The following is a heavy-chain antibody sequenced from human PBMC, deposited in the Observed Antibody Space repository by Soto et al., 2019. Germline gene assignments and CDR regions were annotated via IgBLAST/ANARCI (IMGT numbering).Heavy chain of an antibody. D-gene: IGHD2-15*01. CDR2: IYYDGST. J-gene: IGHJ4*02. V-gene: IGHV4-39*01. CDR1: GGSINSNNYY. Sequence: SETLSLTCTVSGGSINSNNYYWAWIRRPPGKGLAWIASIYYDGSTYYNPSLKSRVTISIDTSKNQFSLRLRSVTAADTAIYYCAKVVVAATRHTDFDSWGQGTLVTVSS. CDR3: AKVVVAATRHTDFDS.